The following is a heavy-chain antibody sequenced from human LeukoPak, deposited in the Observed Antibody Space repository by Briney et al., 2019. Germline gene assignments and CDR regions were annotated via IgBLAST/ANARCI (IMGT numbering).Heavy chain of an antibody. CDR1: GFTFDDDG. D-gene: IGHD3-3*01. Sequence: PGGSLRLSCAASGFTFDDDGMSWVRQAPGKGRGWVSGINWNGGSTGYADSVKGRFTISRDNAKNSLYLQMNSLRAEDTALYYCARNFWSGYSGAFDIWGQGTMVTVYS. J-gene: IGHJ3*02. V-gene: IGHV3-20*04. CDR2: INWNGGST. CDR3: ARNFWSGYSGAFDI.